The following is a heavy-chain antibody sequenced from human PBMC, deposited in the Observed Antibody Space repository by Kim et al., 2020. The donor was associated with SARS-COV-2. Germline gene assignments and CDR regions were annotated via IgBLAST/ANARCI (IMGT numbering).Heavy chain of an antibody. CDR3: AKDPYYDFWSGYYFDY. Sequence: GGSLRLSCAASVFTFSSYAMSWVRQAPGKGLEWVSTISGSGGSTYYADSVKGRFTISRDNSKNTLYLQMNSLRAEDTAVYYCAKDPYYDFWSGYYFDYWGQGTLVTVSS. CDR1: VFTFSSYA. D-gene: IGHD3-3*01. J-gene: IGHJ4*02. V-gene: IGHV3-23*01. CDR2: ISGSGGST.